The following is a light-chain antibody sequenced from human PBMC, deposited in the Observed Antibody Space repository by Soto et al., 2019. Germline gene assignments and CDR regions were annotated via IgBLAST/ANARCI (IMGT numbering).Light chain of an antibody. CDR3: SSYTSSSTVV. Sequence: QSALTQPASVSGSPGQSLTFSCTGTSSDVGGYDYVSWYQQHPGKAPKLMIYEVSNRPSGVSNRFSGSKSGNTASLTISGLQAEDEADHYCSSYTSSSTVVFGGGTKLTVL. J-gene: IGLJ2*01. CDR2: EVS. V-gene: IGLV2-14*01. CDR1: SSDVGGYDY.